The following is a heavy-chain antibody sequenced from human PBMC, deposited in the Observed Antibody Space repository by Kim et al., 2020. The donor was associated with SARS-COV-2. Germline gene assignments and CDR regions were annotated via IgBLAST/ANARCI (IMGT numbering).Heavy chain of an antibody. J-gene: IGHJ6*02. CDR3: ARDIPRLYDILTGYYGAYYGMDV. V-gene: IGHV3-48*04. D-gene: IGHD3-9*01. CDR2: ISSSSSTI. CDR1: GFTFSSYS. Sequence: GGSLRLSCAASGFTFSSYSMNWVRQAPGKGLEWVSYISSSSSTIYYADSVKGRFTISRDNAKNSLYLQMNSLRAEDTAVYYCARDIPRLYDILTGYYGAYYGMDVWGQGTTVTVSS.